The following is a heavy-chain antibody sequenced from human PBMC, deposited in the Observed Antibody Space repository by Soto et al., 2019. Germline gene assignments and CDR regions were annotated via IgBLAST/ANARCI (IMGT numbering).Heavy chain of an antibody. V-gene: IGHV1-69*01. CDR2: IIPISGTA. Sequence: QVQLVQSGAEVQKPGSSVKVSCKASGGTFSSYAISWVRQAPGQGLEWMGGIIPISGTANYAQKFQVRVTITADEAKSTAYMELSSLRSEDTAVYYCARSQGSSTSLEIYYYYYYVMDVWGQGTTVTVSS. D-gene: IGHD2-2*01. J-gene: IGHJ6*02. CDR1: GGTFSSYA. CDR3: ARSQGSSTSLEIYYYYYYVMDV.